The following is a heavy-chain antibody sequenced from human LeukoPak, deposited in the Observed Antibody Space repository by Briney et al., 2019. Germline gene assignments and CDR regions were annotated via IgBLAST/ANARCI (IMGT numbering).Heavy chain of an antibody. CDR1: GYSVSSNIVA. V-gene: IGHV6-1*01. CDR2: TYYTSKWYN. D-gene: IGHD2/OR15-2a*01. J-gene: IGHJ3*02. Sequence: SQTLSLTCAISGYSVSSNIVAWHWLRQSPSRGLEGLGRTYYTSKWYNDYATTVKSRMTLNADTAKNQVSLQLNSVTPEDTAVYYCAREIRNSFDIWGQGTVVIVSS. CDR3: AREIRNSFDI.